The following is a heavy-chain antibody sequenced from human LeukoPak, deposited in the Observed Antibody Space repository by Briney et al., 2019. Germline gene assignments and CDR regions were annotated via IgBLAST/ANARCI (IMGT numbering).Heavy chain of an antibody. J-gene: IGHJ4*02. V-gene: IGHV4-61*02. D-gene: IGHD6-19*01. CDR1: GGSISSGDYY. CDR2: IYTSGST. CDR3: ARGRIAVAAFYYFDY. Sequence: SQTLSLTCTVSGGSISSGDYYWSWIRQPPGKDLEWIGRIYTSGSTNYNPSLKSRVTMSVDTSKNQFSLKLSSVTAADTAVYYCARGRIAVAAFYYFDYWGQGTLVTVSS.